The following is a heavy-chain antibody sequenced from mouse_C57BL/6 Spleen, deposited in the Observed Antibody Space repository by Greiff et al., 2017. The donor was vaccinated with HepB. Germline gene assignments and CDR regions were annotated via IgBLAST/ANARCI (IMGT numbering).Heavy chain of an antibody. J-gene: IGHJ2*01. D-gene: IGHD3-2*02. Sequence: EVQRVESGEGLVKPGGSLKLSCAASGFTFSSYAMSWVRQTPEKRLEWVAYISSGGDYIYYADTVKVRFTISRDNARNTLYLQMSSLKSEDTAMYYCTREAGSHFDYWGQGTTLTVSS. CDR2: ISSGGDYI. CDR3: TREAGSHFDY. CDR1: GFTFSSYA. V-gene: IGHV5-9-1*02.